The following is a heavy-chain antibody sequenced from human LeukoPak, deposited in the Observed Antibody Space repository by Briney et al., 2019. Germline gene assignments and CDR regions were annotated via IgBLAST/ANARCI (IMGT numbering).Heavy chain of an antibody. CDR3: ARGSFYRDYYYGMDV. CDR2: ISYDGSNK. D-gene: IGHD3-3*01. CDR1: GFTFSSYA. J-gene: IGHJ6*02. Sequence: GGSLRLSCAASGFTFSSYAMHWVRQAPGKGLEWAAVISYDGSNKYYADSVKGRFTISRDNSKNTLYLQMNSLRAEDTAVYYCARGSFYRDYYYGMDVWGQGTTVTVSS. V-gene: IGHV3-30-3*01.